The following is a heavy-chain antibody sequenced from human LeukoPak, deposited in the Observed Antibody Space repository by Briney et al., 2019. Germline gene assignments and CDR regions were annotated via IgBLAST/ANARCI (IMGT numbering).Heavy chain of an antibody. V-gene: IGHV3-74*01. CDR2: IDGDGSGT. J-gene: IGHJ4*02. CDR1: GLTFSNHW. D-gene: IGHD4-17*01. CDR3: ATVFDY. Sequence: PGGALTLSCAASGLTFSNHWMHWVRHAPGKGLVWVSRIDGDGSGTSYADSVKGRFTISRDNAKNTSYLQMDSLRAEDSAVYYCATVFDYWGQGTLVTVSS.